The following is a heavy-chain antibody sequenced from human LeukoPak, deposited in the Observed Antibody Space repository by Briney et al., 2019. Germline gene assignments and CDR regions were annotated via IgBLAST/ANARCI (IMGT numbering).Heavy chain of an antibody. CDR1: GCTFTGYY. Sequence: ASVKVSCKASGCTFTGYYMHWVRQAPGQGLEWMGRINPNSGGTNYAHNFQGRVTMTRDTSISTAYMELSRLRSDDTAVYYCATGTPEGYGMDVWGQGTTVTVSS. J-gene: IGHJ6*02. V-gene: IGHV1-2*06. CDR3: ATGTPEGYGMDV. CDR2: INPNSGGT.